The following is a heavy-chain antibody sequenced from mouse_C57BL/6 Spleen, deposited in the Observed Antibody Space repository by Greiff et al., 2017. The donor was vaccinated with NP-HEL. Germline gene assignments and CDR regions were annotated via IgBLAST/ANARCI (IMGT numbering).Heavy chain of an antibody. CDR3: AREGAH. CDR1: GYSFTGYY. V-gene: IGHV1-42*01. J-gene: IGHJ2*01. Sequence: EVQLQQSGPELVKPGASVKISCKASGYSFTGYYMNWVKQSPEKSLEWIGEINPSTGGTTYNQKFKAKATLTVDKASSTAYMQLKSLTSEDSAVYYCAREGAHWGQGTTLTVSS. CDR2: INPSTGGT.